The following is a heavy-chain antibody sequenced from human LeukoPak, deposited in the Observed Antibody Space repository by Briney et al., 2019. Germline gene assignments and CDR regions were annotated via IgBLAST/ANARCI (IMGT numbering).Heavy chain of an antibody. D-gene: IGHD5-18*01. J-gene: IGHJ4*02. CDR3: VPQMHYSYQY. V-gene: IGHV3-64D*06. CDR2: ISSDGYNT. Sequence: GGSLRLSCSASGFTFSSSPMHWVRQAPGKALEYVSAISSDGYNTYYADSVKGRFTMSRDNSKNTLSLQMSSLRAEDTAVYYCVPQMHYSYQYWGRGSQVTVS. CDR1: GFTFSSSP.